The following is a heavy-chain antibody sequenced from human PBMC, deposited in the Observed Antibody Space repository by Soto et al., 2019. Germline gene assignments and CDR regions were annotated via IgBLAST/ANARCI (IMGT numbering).Heavy chain of an antibody. CDR3: AASSGWP. CDR1: GFTFSSYS. D-gene: IGHD6-19*01. CDR2: ISYSSSYI. V-gene: IGHV3-21*01. J-gene: IGHJ5*02. Sequence: EVQLVESGGGLVKPGGSLRLSCAASGFTFSSYSMNWVRQAPGKGLEWVSYISYSSSYIYYADSVKGRFTISRDNAKNSRYLQMTSPRDEDTAVYYCAASSGWPWGQGTLVTVSS.